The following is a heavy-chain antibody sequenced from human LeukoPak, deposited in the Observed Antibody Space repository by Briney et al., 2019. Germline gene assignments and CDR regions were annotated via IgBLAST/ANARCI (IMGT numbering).Heavy chain of an antibody. CDR2: ISGYNGNA. CDR3: ARDGHRRYYYESSDYRFDY. V-gene: IGHV1-18*01. D-gene: IGHD3-22*01. J-gene: IGHJ4*02. Sequence: ASVKVSCKASGYTFTSYGISWVRQAPGQGLEWMGLISGYNGNAHYAQKVQGRVTMTTDTSTSTAYMELRSLRSDDTAVYYCARDGHRRYYYESSDYRFDYWGQGTLVTVSS. CDR1: GYTFTSYG.